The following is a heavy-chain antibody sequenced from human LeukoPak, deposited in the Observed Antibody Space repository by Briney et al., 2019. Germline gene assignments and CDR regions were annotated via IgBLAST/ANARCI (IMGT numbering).Heavy chain of an antibody. CDR2: IYYSGST. CDR3: ARGGNSWYADY. J-gene: IGHJ4*02. CDR1: GGSFSGYY. D-gene: IGHD6-13*01. Sequence: SETLSLTCAVYGGSFSGYYWSWLRQPPGKGLEWIGSIYYSGSTYYNPSLKSRVTISVDTSKNQFSLKLSSVTAADTAVYYCARGGNSWYADYWGQGTLVTVSS. V-gene: IGHV4-34*01.